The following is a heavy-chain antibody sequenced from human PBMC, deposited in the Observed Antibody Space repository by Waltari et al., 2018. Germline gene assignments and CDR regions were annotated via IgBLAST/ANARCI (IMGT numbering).Heavy chain of an antibody. J-gene: IGHJ4*02. V-gene: IGHV3-30*02. CDR3: AKERDGYNLLFDY. D-gene: IGHD5-12*01. CDR2: IRYDGSNK. Sequence: QVQLVESGGGVVQPGGSLRLSCAASGFTFSSYGLHWVRPAPGKGLEWVAFIRYDGSNKYYADSVKGRFTISRDNSKNTLYLQMNSLRAEDTAVYYCAKERDGYNLLFDYWGQGTLVTVSS. CDR1: GFTFSSYG.